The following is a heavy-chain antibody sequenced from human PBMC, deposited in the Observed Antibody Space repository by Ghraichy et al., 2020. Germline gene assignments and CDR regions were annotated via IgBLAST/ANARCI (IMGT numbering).Heavy chain of an antibody. CDR1: GGSISTYY. CDR2: IYHIGST. D-gene: IGHD2-2*01. CDR3: ARISVEVRFGLWYFDL. Sequence: SQTLSLTCRVSGGSISTYYWSWIRQPPGKGLEWIGYIYHIGSTNYNPSLKSRVTISVDTSKNQFSLKLSSVTAADTALYYCARISVEVRFGLWYFDLWGRGTLVPVS. V-gene: IGHV4-59*01. J-gene: IGHJ2*01.